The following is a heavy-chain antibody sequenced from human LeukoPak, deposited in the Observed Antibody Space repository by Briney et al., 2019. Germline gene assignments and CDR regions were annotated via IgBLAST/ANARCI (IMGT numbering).Heavy chain of an antibody. J-gene: IGHJ4*02. D-gene: IGHD3-9*01. Sequence: ASVKVSCKASGYTFTSYGISWVRQAPGQGLEWMGWISAYNGNTNYAQKLQGRVTMTTDTSTSTAYMELRSLRSDDTAVYYCGRSARLNILRYFDWFPDYWGQGTLVTVSS. CDR1: GYTFTSYG. CDR3: GRSARLNILRYFDWFPDY. V-gene: IGHV1-18*01. CDR2: ISAYNGNT.